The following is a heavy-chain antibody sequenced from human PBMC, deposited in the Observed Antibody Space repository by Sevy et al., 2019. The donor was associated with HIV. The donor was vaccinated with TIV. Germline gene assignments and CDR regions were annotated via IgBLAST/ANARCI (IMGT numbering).Heavy chain of an antibody. CDR1: GFTFGDYA. CDR3: AITTSYYYDSTIGAFDI. Sequence: GGSLRLSCTASGFTFGDYAMSWFRQAPGKGLEWVGFIRRKAYGGTTEYAASVKGRFTISRDDSKSIAYLQMNSLKTEDTAVYYCAITTSYYYDSTIGAFDIWGQGTMVTVSS. CDR2: IRRKAYGGTT. V-gene: IGHV3-49*03. D-gene: IGHD3-22*01. J-gene: IGHJ3*02.